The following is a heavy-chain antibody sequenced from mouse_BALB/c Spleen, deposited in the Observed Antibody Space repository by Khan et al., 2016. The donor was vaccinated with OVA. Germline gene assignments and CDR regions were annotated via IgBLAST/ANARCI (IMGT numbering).Heavy chain of an antibody. Sequence: VQLQQSGAELARPGASVRMSCKASGYTFTSNTMHWVKQRPGQGLEWIGYINPRSGYTNYNQNLKDKATLTADKSSSTAYMQLSSLTSEDSAVYYCARRTTGYTMDYWGQGTSVTVSS. D-gene: IGHD2-14*01. CDR3: ARRTTGYTMDY. CDR2: INPRSGYT. V-gene: IGHV1-4*01. CDR1: GYTFTSNT. J-gene: IGHJ4*01.